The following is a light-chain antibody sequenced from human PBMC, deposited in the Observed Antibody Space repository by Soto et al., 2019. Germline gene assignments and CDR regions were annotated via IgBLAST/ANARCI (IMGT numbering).Light chain of an antibody. CDR2: EVS. CDR3: SSYAGSNYV. J-gene: IGLJ1*01. CDR1: SSDVGGYNY. Sequence: QSVLTQPPSASGSPGQSVTISCTGTSSDVGGYNYVSWYQQHPGKAPKLMIYEVSKRPSGVPDRFSGSKSGNTASLTVSGPQAEDEADYYASSYAGSNYVFRTGTKAPAL. V-gene: IGLV2-8*01.